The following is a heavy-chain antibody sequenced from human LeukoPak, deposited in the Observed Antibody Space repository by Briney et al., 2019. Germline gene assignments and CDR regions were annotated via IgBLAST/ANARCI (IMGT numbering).Heavy chain of an antibody. CDR1: GYSISSGYY. Sequence: ETLSLTCTVSGYSISSGYYWGWIRQPPGKGLEWIGSIYHSGSTYYNPSLKSRVTISVDTSKNQFSLKLSSVTAADTAVYYCARVAIVGATNLDYWGQGTLVTVSS. CDR3: ARVAIVGATNLDY. J-gene: IGHJ4*02. D-gene: IGHD1-26*01. CDR2: IYHSGST. V-gene: IGHV4-38-2*02.